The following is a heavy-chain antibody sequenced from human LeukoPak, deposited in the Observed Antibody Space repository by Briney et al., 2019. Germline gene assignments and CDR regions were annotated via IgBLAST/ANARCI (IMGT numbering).Heavy chain of an antibody. V-gene: IGHV4-59*01. D-gene: IGHD4-17*01. CDR3: AREDPQTTVPEGLDV. CDR1: GGSISNYY. J-gene: IGHJ6*02. Sequence: PSETLSLTCTVSGGSISNYYWSWIRQSPVKGLEWIGYIYFSGPTNYNPSLKSRVTISVDTSKNQFSLKLSFVTAADTAVYYCAREDPQTTVPEGLDVWGQGTTVTVSS. CDR2: IYFSGPT.